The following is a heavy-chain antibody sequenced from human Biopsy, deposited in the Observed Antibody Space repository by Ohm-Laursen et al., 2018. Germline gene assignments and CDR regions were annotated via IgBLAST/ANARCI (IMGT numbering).Heavy chain of an antibody. Sequence: TLSPTCSVSGASVKTSGYFWAWIRQRPGKGLEWIGYISYNERTHYNPSLTSRLAISFDTSNNRISLQLRSVSVADTAVYYCVREPKTGTAEAWYFDLWGRGSPVTVPS. V-gene: IGHV4-31*03. D-gene: IGHD3-9*01. CDR2: ISYNERT. CDR1: GASVKTSGYF. CDR3: VREPKTGTAEAWYFDL. J-gene: IGHJ2*01.